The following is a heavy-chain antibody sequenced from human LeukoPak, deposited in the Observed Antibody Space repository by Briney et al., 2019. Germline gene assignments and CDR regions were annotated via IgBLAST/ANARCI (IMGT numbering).Heavy chain of an antibody. CDR2: VDEHGTET. J-gene: IGHJ4*02. CDR3: ARETLRDAYTY. D-gene: IGHD5-24*01. V-gene: IGHV3-7*01. Sequence: GGSLRLSCTSSGFTFCDSWMTWVRQAPGKGLEWVATVDEHGTETYYVDSVKGRFTISRDNAKNSLYLQVNSLRAEDTAVYWCARETLRDAYTYWGRGTLVTVSS. CDR1: GFTFCDSW.